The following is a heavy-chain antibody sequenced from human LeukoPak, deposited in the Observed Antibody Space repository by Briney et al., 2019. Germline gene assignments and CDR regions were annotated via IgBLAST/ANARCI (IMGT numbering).Heavy chain of an antibody. V-gene: IGHV1-46*01. CDR3: ARGERRLHDY. J-gene: IGHJ4*02. CDR2: INPSGGST. D-gene: IGHD4-11*01. CDR1: GYTFTSYD. Sequence: GASVKVSCKASGYTFTSYDINWVRQATGQGLEWMGIINPSGGSTSYAQKFQGRVTMTRDTSTSTVYMELSSLRSEDTAVYYCARGERRLHDYWGQGTLVTVSS.